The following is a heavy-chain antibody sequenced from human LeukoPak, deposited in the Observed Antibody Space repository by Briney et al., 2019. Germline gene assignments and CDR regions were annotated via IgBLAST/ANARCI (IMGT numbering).Heavy chain of an antibody. Sequence: SETLSLTCTVSGGSISSYYWSWIRQPPGRGLEWIGCIYYSGSTNYNPSLKSRVTISVDTSKNQFSLKLSSVTAADTAVYYCARRILDGYTHPAAFDIWGEGTMVTVSS. CDR1: GGSISSYY. CDR3: ARRILDGYTHPAAFDI. J-gene: IGHJ3*02. D-gene: IGHD5-24*01. V-gene: IGHV4-59*01. CDR2: IYYSGST.